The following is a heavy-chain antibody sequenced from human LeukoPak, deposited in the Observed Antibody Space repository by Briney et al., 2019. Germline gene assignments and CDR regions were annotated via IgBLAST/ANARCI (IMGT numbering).Heavy chain of an antibody. V-gene: IGHV4-31*03. CDR3: ATPYCGTISCLDVFDI. J-gene: IGHJ3*02. CDR2: MYYSGST. D-gene: IGHD2-21*01. CDR1: GVSISSDNYY. Sequence: SQTLSLTCTVSGVSISSDNYYWSWIRQRPGKGLEWIGYMYYSGSTSYNPSLKSRVSISLGTPKNQFSLKLTSVTAADTAVYYCATPYCGTISCLDVFDIWGQGTMVTVSS.